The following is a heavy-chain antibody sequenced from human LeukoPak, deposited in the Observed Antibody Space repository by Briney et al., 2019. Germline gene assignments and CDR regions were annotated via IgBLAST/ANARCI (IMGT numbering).Heavy chain of an antibody. J-gene: IGHJ6*02. CDR2: IKQDGSEK. Sequence: GGSLRLSCAASGFTFSSYWMNWVRQAPGKGLEWVANIKQDGSEKYYVDSVKGRFTISRDNARDSLYLQMNSLGAEDTALYYCAKAREGGSYYYYGMDVWGQGTTVTVSS. CDR3: AKAREGGSYYYYGMDV. CDR1: GFTFSSYW. V-gene: IGHV3-7*01.